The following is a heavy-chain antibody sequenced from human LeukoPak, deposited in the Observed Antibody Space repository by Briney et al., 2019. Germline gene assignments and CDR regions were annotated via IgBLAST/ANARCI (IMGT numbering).Heavy chain of an antibody. D-gene: IGHD1-26*01. CDR3: AKDPRYSGSYGYFQH. CDR2: ISGSGGST. CDR1: GFTFSSST. V-gene: IGHV3-23*01. J-gene: IGHJ1*01. Sequence: GGSLRLSCAASGFTFSSSTMNWVRRAPGKGLEWVSAISGSGGSTYYADSVKGRFTISRDNSKNTLYLQMNSLRAEDTAVYYCAKDPRYSGSYGYFQHWGQGTLVTVSS.